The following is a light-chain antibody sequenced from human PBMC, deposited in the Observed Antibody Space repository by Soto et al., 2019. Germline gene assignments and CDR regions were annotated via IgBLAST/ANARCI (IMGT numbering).Light chain of an antibody. Sequence: QSVLTQPPSLSGTPGQTVTISCIGSRSNIGSAIVHWYQQRPGAAPKLLIYINNERPSGVPDRFSGSKSGTSASLAIRGLQSEDEAEYYCGAWDDSLNAWVFGGGTKLTVL. CDR1: RSNIGSAI. J-gene: IGLJ2*01. CDR3: GAWDDSLNAWV. V-gene: IGLV1-44*01. CDR2: INN.